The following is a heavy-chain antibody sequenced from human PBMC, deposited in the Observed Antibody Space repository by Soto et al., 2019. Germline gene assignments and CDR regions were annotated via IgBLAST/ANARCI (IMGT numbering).Heavy chain of an antibody. J-gene: IGHJ4*02. V-gene: IGHV4-31*03. CDR1: GGSISSGGYY. CDR3: ARGGQLVQFDY. CDR2: IYYSGST. Sequence: QVQLQESGPGLVKPSQTLSLTCTVSGGSISSGGYYWSWIRQHPGKGLEWLGYIYYSGSTYYNPSLKSRVTLSVDTAKNQFSLKLSSVTAADTAVYYCARGGQLVQFDYWRQGTLVTVSS. D-gene: IGHD6-6*01.